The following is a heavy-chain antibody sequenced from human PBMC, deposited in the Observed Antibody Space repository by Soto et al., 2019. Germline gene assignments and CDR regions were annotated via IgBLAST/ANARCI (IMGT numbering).Heavy chain of an antibody. CDR3: ASPRTYCSGGSCYATNFDY. V-gene: IGHV4-59*08. CDR2: IYYTGST. D-gene: IGHD2-15*01. Sequence: PSETLSLTCTVSGGSTSSFYWSWIRQPPGKGLEWIGYIYYTGSTNYNPSLKSRVTISVDTSKNQFSLKLSSVTAADTAVYYCASPRTYCSGGSCYATNFDYWGQGTLVTVSS. CDR1: GGSTSSFY. J-gene: IGHJ4*02.